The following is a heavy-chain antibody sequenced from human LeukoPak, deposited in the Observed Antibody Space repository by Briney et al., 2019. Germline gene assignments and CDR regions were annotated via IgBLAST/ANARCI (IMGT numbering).Heavy chain of an antibody. Sequence: SQTLSLTCAISGDSVSSNSVTWNWIRESPSRGLEWLGRTYYRSTWYNDYAVSVRGRITVNPDTSKNQFSLHLNSVTPEDTAVYYCARRLTQYDCFDPWGQGILVTVSS. J-gene: IGHJ5*02. CDR2: TYYRSTWYN. CDR1: GDSVSSNSVT. D-gene: IGHD2-2*01. V-gene: IGHV6-1*01. CDR3: ARRLTQYDCFDP.